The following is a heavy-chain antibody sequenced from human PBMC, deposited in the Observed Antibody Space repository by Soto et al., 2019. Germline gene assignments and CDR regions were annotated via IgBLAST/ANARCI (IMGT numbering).Heavy chain of an antibody. CDR2: ISYDGSNK. CDR3: AKDKGQQLDYYYYYGMDV. CDR1: GFTFSSYG. V-gene: IGHV3-30*18. D-gene: IGHD6-13*01. Sequence: GGSLRLSCAASGFTFSSYGMHWVRQAPGKGLEWVAVISYDGSNKYYADSVKGRFTISRDNSKNTLYLQMNSLRAEDTAVYYCAKDKGQQLDYYYYYGMDVWGQGTTVPVSS. J-gene: IGHJ6*02.